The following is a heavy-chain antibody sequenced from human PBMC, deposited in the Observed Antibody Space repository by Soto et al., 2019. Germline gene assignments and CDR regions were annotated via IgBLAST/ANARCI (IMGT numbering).Heavy chain of an antibody. V-gene: IGHV4-34*01. CDR1: GGSFSGYY. CDR3: ARVRDWFDP. CDR2: IDHSGYA. Sequence: SETLSLTCAVYGGSFSGYYWNWIRQPPGKGLEWIGEIDHSGYANYNPSLKSRVTISVDTSKNQFSLRLTSVTAADTAVYYCARVRDWFDPWGQGTLVTVSS. D-gene: IGHD3-3*01. J-gene: IGHJ5*02.